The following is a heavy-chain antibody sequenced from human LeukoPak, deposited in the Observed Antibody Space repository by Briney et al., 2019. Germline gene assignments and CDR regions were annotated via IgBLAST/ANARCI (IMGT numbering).Heavy chain of an antibody. V-gene: IGHV4-59*01. J-gene: IGHJ4*02. D-gene: IGHD4-17*01. CDR2: IYYSGST. Sequence: PSETLSLTCTVSGGSISSYYWSWIRQPPGKGLEWIGYIYYSGSTNYNPSLKSRVTISVDTSKNQFSLKLSSVTAADTAVYYCARVSNYGDSDYWGRGTLVTVSS. CDR1: GGSISSYY. CDR3: ARVSNYGDSDY.